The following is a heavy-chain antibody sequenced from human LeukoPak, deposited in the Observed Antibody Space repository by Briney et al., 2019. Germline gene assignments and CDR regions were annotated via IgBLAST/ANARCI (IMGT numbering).Heavy chain of an antibody. CDR3: ARWGSTSCYDY. J-gene: IGHJ4*02. V-gene: IGHV3-64*02. D-gene: IGHD2-2*01. Sequence: GGSLRLSFAASGFTFSSYAMSWVRQAPGKGLEWVSAISTNGDSTYYADSVKGRFTISRDNSKNTLFLQMGSLRADDMAVYYCARWGSTSCYDYWGQGTLVTVSS. CDR2: ISTNGDST. CDR1: GFTFSSYA.